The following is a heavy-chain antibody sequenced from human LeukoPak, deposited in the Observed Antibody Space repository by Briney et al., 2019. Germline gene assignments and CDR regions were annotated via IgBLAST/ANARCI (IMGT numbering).Heavy chain of an antibody. CDR1: GFTFSSYS. J-gene: IGHJ4*02. CDR3: ARDPPHVDTAMANDY. D-gene: IGHD5-18*01. CDR2: ISSSSYI. V-gene: IGHV3-21*01. Sequence: PGGSLRLSCAASGFTFSSYSMNWVRQAPGKGLEWVSSISSSSYIYYADSVKGRFTISRDNAKNSLYLQMNSLRAEDTAVYYCARDPPHVDTAMANDYWGQGTLVTVSS.